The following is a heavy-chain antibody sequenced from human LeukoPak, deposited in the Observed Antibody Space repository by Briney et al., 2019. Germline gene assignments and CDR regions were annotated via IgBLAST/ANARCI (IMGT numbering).Heavy chain of an antibody. CDR2: IKSKIDGGTT. J-gene: IGHJ4*02. Sequence: PGGSLRLSCAASAFTFSNAWMNWVRQAPGKGLEWVGLIKSKIDGGTTDYAAPVKGRFTISRDDSKNTLYLRMNSLKTEDTAVYYCTTLTMKLVHPDYWGQGTLVTVSS. CDR3: TTLTMKLVHPDY. V-gene: IGHV3-15*01. D-gene: IGHD3-22*01. CDR1: AFTFSNAW.